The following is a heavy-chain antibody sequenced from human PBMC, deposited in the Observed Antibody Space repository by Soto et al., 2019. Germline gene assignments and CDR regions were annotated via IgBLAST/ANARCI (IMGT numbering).Heavy chain of an antibody. CDR1: GFSVTNNY. V-gene: IGHV3-66*01. CDR3: ARGRGSTGYLGREHYFDY. D-gene: IGHD2-2*01. CDR2: IDIGGNT. J-gene: IGHJ4*02. Sequence: EVQVVESGGGLVQPGGSLRLSCAASGFSVTNNYMNWVRQAPGKGLEWVSIIDIGGNTYYADSVKDRFTISRDNSRNTLYLHVDSLRAEDTAVYYCARGRGSTGYLGREHYFDYWGQGTLVIVSP.